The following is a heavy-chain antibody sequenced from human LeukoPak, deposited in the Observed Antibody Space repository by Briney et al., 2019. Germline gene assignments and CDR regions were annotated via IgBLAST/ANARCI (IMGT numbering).Heavy chain of an antibody. CDR1: GYTFTTSY. J-gene: IGHJ4*02. CDR2: VSAYNGKT. D-gene: IGHD1-26*01. Sequence: ASVRVSCKASGYTFTTSYINWVRQAPGQGLEWMGWVSAYNGKTSYAQKFQGRVTMTTDSSTNTAYMDLTSLRSDDTAVHYCARGGTYYPCIDYWGQGTQVTVSS. V-gene: IGHV1-18*01. CDR3: ARGGTYYPCIDY.